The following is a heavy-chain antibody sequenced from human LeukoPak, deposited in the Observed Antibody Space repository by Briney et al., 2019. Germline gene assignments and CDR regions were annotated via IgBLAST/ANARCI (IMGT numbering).Heavy chain of an antibody. V-gene: IGHV3-66*01. CDR1: GFTVSSNY. CDR3: ARDYYGDYQQGVY. J-gene: IGHJ4*02. D-gene: IGHD4-17*01. Sequence: EGSLRLSCAASGFTVSSNYMSWVRQAPGKGLEWVSVIYSGGSTYYADSVKGRFTISRDNSKNTLYLRMNSLRAEDTAVYYCARDYYGDYQQGVYWGQGTLVTVSS. CDR2: IYSGGST.